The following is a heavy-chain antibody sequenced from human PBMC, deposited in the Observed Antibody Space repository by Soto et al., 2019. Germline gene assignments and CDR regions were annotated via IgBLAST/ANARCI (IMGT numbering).Heavy chain of an antibody. J-gene: IGHJ4*02. CDR2: IVVGSGNT. CDR1: GYSFTISA. CDR3: AADRDYGDYY. V-gene: IGHV1-58*02. Sequence: SLKVSCKTSGYSFTISAMQWVRQARGQRLEWIGWIVVGSGNTNYAQKFQERVTITRDMSTSTAYMELSSLRSEDTAVYYCAADRDYGDYYWGQGTLVTVSS. D-gene: IGHD4-17*01.